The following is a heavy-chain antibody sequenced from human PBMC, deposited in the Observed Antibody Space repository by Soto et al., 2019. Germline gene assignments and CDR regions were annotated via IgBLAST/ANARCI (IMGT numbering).Heavy chain of an antibody. J-gene: IGHJ5*02. V-gene: IGHV3-23*01. CDR2: TSGSGDNT. CDR1: GFTFTNYG. Sequence: PGGSLRLSCAASGFTFTNYGMSRLRQAPGKGLDWVSSTSGSGDNTFYADSVKGRFTISRDNSKSKLYLQMNSLSPEDTSVYYCAKDRTRYGSGWHNWSGPRGQGRQVTV. CDR3: AKDRTRYGSGWHNWSGP. D-gene: IGHD6-19*01.